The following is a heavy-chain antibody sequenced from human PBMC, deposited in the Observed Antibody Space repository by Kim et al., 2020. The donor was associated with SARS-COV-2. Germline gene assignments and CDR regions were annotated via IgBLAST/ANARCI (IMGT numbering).Heavy chain of an antibody. V-gene: IGHV1-2*02. CDR2: T. CDR3: AREGATDAFDI. Sequence: TKYAQKFQGRVTMTRDTSTSTAYMALTSLRSDDTAVYYCAREGATDAFDIWGQGAMVTVST. J-gene: IGHJ3*02. D-gene: IGHD1-26*01.